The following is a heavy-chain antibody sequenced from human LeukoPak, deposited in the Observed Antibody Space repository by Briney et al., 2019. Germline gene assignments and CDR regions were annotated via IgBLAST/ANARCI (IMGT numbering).Heavy chain of an antibody. CDR1: GGSISSYY. Sequence: SETLSLTCTVSGGSISSYYWSWIRQPPGKGLEWVGYIYYSGSTNYNPSLTSRVTISVDTSKNQFPLKLSSVTAADTAVYYVSRVGGGSSWTYYYYYGMDVWGQGTTVTVSS. J-gene: IGHJ6*02. D-gene: IGHD6-13*01. CDR3: SRVGGGSSWTYYYYYGMDV. CDR2: IYYSGST. V-gene: IGHV4-59*01.